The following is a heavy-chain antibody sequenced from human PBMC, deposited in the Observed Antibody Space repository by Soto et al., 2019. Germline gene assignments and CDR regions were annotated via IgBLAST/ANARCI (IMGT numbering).Heavy chain of an antibody. V-gene: IGHV4-31*03. CDR3: ARLRTMLRVVIYLDY. Sequence: PSETLSLTCTVSGGSISSGGYYWCWIRQHPGKGLAWIGYIYYSGTTYYNPSLKSRVTISLDTSKNQFSLKLSCVTAADTAVHYCARLRTMLRVVIYLDYCAQGILVTVT. CDR2: IYYSGTT. J-gene: IGHJ4*02. D-gene: IGHD3-10*01. CDR1: GGSISSGGYY.